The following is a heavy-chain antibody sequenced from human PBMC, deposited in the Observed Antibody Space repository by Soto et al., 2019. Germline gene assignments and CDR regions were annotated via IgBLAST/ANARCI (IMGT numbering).Heavy chain of an antibody. J-gene: IGHJ1*01. V-gene: IGHV1-18*01. CDR1: GYTFTSYG. CDR3: ARDRDRWLRMGEH. CDR2: ITAYNGNT. D-gene: IGHD5-12*01. Sequence: QVQLVQSGAEVKKPGASVKVSCKASGYTFTSYGISWVRQAPGQGLEWMGWITAYNGNTNYAQNLQGRVTLTTDTSRRPAYRGRRSLRSADTAVYYGARDRDRWLRMGEHGGQGTLVTV.